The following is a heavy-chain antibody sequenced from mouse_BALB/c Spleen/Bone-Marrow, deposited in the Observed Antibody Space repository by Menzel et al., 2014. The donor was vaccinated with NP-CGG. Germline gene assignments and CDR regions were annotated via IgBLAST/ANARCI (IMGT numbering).Heavy chain of an antibody. V-gene: IGHV14-3*02. Sequence: EVMLVESGAELVKPGASVKLSCTASGFNIKDTYLHWVKQRPEQGLDWIGRIDPASGNTKYDPKFQGKATITADTSSNVANLHRSSLTADDSVIYYDSSDKYGGCWEDWGAGTTVTVSS. CDR3: SSDKYGGCWED. J-gene: IGHJ1*01. CDR2: IDPASGNT. D-gene: IGHD2-14*01. CDR1: GFNIKDTY.